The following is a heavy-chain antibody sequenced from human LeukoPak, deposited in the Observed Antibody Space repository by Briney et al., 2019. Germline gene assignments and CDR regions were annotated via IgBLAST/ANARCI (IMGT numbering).Heavy chain of an antibody. CDR2: ISSSSSYI. V-gene: IGHV3-21*01. D-gene: IGHD6-19*01. J-gene: IGHJ5*02. CDR1: GFTFSSYS. CDR3: ARDFIAVAGTGWFDP. Sequence: GGSLRLSCAASGFTFSSYSMNWVRQAPGKGLEWVPSISSSSSYIYYADSVKGRFTISRDNAKNSLYLQMNSLRAEDTAVYYCARDFIAVAGTGWFDPWGQGTLVTVSS.